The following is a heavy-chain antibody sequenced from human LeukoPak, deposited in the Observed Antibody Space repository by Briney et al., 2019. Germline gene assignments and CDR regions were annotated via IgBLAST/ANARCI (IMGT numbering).Heavy chain of an antibody. CDR2: ISYDGSNK. CDR1: GFTFSSYG. V-gene: IGHV3-30*18. J-gene: IGHJ5*02. D-gene: IGHD3-10*01. Sequence: GGSLRLSCAASGFTFSSYGMHWVRQAPGKGLEWVAVISYDGSNKYYADSVKGRFTISRDNSKNTLYLQMNSLRAEDTAVYYCAKDYGSGDQSYTDWFDPWGQGTLVTVSS. CDR3: AKDYGSGDQSYTDWFDP.